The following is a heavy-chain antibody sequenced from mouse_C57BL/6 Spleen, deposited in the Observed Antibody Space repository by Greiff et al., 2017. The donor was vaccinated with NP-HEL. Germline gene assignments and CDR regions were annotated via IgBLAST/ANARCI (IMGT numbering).Heavy chain of an antibody. CDR1: GFNIKNTY. V-gene: IGHV14-3*01. CDR3: ARSTELGLYYAMDY. Sequence: VHVKQSVAELVRPGASVKLSCTASGFNIKNTYMHWVKQRPEQGLEWIGRIDPANGNTKYAPKFQGKATITADTSSNTAYLQLSSLTSEDTAIYYGARSTELGLYYAMDYWGQGTSVTVSS. J-gene: IGHJ4*01. CDR2: IDPANGNT. D-gene: IGHD4-1*01.